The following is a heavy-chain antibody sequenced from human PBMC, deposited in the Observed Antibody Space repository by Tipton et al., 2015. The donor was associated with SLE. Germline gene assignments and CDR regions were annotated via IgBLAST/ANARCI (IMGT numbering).Heavy chain of an antibody. V-gene: IGHV4-31*03. CDR1: CGSLRSGVFY. D-gene: IGHD3-16*01. CDR2: IHDSGAT. J-gene: IGHJ4*02. CDR3: ARGQEMITFGGIHRY. Sequence: TLSLTCTVSCGSLRSGVFYWGWIRQHPGKGLEWIGNIHDSGATFYNPSLRSRSAISVDTSQNQFSLGLTSVTAADTAVYYCARGQEMITFGGIHRYWAQGTLVTVSS.